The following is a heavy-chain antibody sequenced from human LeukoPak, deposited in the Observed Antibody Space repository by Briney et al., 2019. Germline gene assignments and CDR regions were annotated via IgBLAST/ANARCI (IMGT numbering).Heavy chain of an antibody. CDR3: ARGGSWSHYFDY. CDR2: TTSGSSYI. V-gene: IGHV3-21*01. CDR1: GFTFSSYN. D-gene: IGHD6-13*01. J-gene: IGHJ4*02. Sequence: GGSLRLSCAASGFTFSSYNMNWVRQAPGKGLEWVSSTTSGSSYIYYADSVKGRFTISRDNAKNSLYLQMNSLRAEDTAVYYCARGGSWSHYFDYWGQGTLVTVSS.